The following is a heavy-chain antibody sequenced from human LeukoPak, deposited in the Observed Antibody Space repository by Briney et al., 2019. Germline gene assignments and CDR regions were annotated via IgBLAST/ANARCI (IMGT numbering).Heavy chain of an antibody. D-gene: IGHD2-15*01. V-gene: IGHV3-64*04. CDR2: ISSNGGST. J-gene: IGHJ5*01. CDR1: GFTFSSYA. CDR3: VRDSIISVGGFDF. Sequence: PGGSLRLSCSASGFTFSSYAMHWVRQAPGKGLEYVSAISSNGGSTYYADSVKGRFTISRDNAENSLYLHMSSLRADDTAVYYCVRDSIISVGGFDFWGQGTQVTVSS.